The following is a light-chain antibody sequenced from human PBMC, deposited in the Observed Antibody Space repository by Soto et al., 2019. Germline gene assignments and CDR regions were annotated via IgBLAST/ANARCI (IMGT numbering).Light chain of an antibody. CDR3: QQYNNWPGT. CDR2: GAS. V-gene: IGKV3-15*01. J-gene: IGKJ1*01. CDR1: QSVSSN. Sequence: EIVMTQSPATLSVSPGERATLSCRASQSVSSNLAWYQQKPGQAPRLLIYGASTRATGIPARFSGSGSGTESTLTLSSLQSEDFAVSYCQQYNNWPGTFGQGTKVEIK.